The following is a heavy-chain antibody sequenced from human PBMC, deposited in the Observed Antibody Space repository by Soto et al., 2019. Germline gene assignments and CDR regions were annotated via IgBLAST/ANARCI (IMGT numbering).Heavy chain of an antibody. D-gene: IGHD1-26*01. CDR1: GNTFTYRY. CDR2: ITPFSGDV. J-gene: IGHJ4*02. V-gene: IGHV1-45*02. Sequence: QMQLVQSGAEVKKTGSSVTVSCKALGNTFTYRYLHWVRQAPGQALEWMGWITPFSGDVHYAQKFQERVTITRDRSINTAYIQMSSLRSEDTAMYFCAGGGAGSGPFTWELPDHWGQGTLVTVSS. CDR3: AGGGAGSGPFTWELPDH.